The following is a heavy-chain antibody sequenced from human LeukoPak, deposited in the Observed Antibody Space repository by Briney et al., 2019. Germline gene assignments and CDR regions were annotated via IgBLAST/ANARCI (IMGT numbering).Heavy chain of an antibody. CDR1: GGSISSSSYH. CDR2: IYYSGST. D-gene: IGHD1-26*01. Sequence: SETLSLTCTVSGGSISSSSYHWGWIRQPPGKGLEWIGSIYYSGSTYYNPSLKSRVTISVDTSKNQFSLKLSSVTAADTAVYYCEVGATTFDYWGQGTLVTVSS. CDR3: EVGATTFDY. J-gene: IGHJ4*02. V-gene: IGHV4-39*01.